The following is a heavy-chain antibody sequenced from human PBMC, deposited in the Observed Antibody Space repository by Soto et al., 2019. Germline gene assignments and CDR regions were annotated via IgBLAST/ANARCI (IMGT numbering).Heavy chain of an antibody. Sequence: LVESGGGVVQTGGSLRLSCVASGSIFSGYGMQWVRQAPGKGLEWVAVRWYDGGNRYYAESVEGRFTITRDNSNDMRYLQLHRLRDEDRAADYGASDGIGGSGFRGFWDDWGQGTLVTVSS. V-gene: IGHV3-33*01. CDR1: GSIFSGYG. CDR2: RWYDGGNR. D-gene: IGHD5-12*01. J-gene: IGHJ4*02. CDR3: ASDGIGGSGFRGFWDD.